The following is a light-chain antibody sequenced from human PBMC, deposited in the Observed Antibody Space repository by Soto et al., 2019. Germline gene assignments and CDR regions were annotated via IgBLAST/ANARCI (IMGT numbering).Light chain of an antibody. CDR2: AAS. J-gene: IGKJ5*01. CDR3: QQSYTTPLVT. V-gene: IGKV1-39*01. CDR1: QSISRY. Sequence: DIQMTQSPSSLSASVGDRVTITCRASQSISRYLNWYQQKPGKAPKLLIYAASNLQSGVPSRFSGSGSGTDFTLTISSLQPEDFATYYCQQSYTTPLVTFGQGTRLEI.